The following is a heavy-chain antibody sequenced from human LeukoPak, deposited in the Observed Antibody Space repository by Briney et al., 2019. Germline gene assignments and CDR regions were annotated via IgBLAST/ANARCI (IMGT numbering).Heavy chain of an antibody. V-gene: IGHV4-39*07. CDR2: IYYSGST. J-gene: IGHJ4*02. CDR1: GGSISSSSYY. CDR3: APLRLGDGYNHDGDY. Sequence: SETLSLTCTVSGGSISSSSYYWGWIRQPPGKGLEWIGSIYYSGSTYYNPSLKSRVTISVDTSKNQFSLKLSSVTAADTAVYYCAPLRLGDGYNHDGDYWGQGTLVTVSS. D-gene: IGHD5-24*01.